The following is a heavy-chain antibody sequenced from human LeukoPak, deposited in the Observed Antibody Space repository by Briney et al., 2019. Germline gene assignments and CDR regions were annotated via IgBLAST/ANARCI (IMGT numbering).Heavy chain of an antibody. V-gene: IGHV1-18*01. D-gene: IGHD2-2*01. CDR3: ARGYCSSTSCPYGMDV. Sequence: ASVKVSCKASGYTFTSYGISWVRQAPGQGLEWMGWISAYNGNTNYAQKLQGRVTMTTDTSTSTAYMELRSLRSDDTAVYYCARGYCSSTSCPYGMDVWDQGTTVTVSS. J-gene: IGHJ6*02. CDR2: ISAYNGNT. CDR1: GYTFTSYG.